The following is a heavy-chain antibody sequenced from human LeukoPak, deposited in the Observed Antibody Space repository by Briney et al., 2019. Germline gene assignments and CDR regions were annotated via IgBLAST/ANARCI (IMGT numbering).Heavy chain of an antibody. CDR2: IYHSGST. Sequence: SETLSLTCAVSGYSISSGYYWGWIRQPPGKGLEWIGSIYHSGSTYYNPSLKSRVTISVDTSKNQFSLKPSSVTAADTAVYYCARAAGGTSDWFDPWGQGTLVTVSS. V-gene: IGHV4-38-2*01. J-gene: IGHJ5*02. D-gene: IGHD3-16*01. CDR1: GYSISSGYY. CDR3: ARAAGGTSDWFDP.